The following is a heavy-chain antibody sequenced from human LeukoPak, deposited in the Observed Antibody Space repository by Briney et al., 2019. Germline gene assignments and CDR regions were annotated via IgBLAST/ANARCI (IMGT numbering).Heavy chain of an antibody. CDR2: INPAGSVT. J-gene: IGHJ4*02. Sequence: PGGSLRLSCSASGFTISSYWMHWFRQAPGKGLVWVSRINPAGSVTNHADSVRGRFTISRDTATNKLYLEMNSLRAEDTAVYYCSRDFVGAEDYWGQGTLVTVSS. CDR1: GFTISSYW. V-gene: IGHV3-74*01. CDR3: SRDFVGAEDY. D-gene: IGHD3-16*01.